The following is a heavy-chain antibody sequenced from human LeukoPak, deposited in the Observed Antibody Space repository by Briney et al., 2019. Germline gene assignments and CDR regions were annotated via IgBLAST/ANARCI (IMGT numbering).Heavy chain of an antibody. J-gene: IGHJ4*02. V-gene: IGHV3-48*02. CDR2: ISSRNNLI. D-gene: IGHD1-26*01. Sequence: PGGSLRLSCAASGFTLSSYNMNWVRQAPGKGLEWISCISSRNNLIYYADSVKGRFTISRDNAKNSLYLQMNSLRDEDTAVYYRARGGIVGATSFDYWGQGTLVTVSS. CDR1: GFTLSSYN. CDR3: ARGGIVGATSFDY.